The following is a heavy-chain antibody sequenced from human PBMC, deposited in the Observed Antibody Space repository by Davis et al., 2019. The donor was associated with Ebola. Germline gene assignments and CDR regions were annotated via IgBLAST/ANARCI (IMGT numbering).Heavy chain of an antibody. CDR2: INWNGGST. D-gene: IGHD3-9*01. Sequence: PGGSLRLSCAASGFTFDDYAMTWVRQAPGKGLEWVSGINWNGGSTGYADSVKGRFTISRDNAKNSLYLQLSSLRAEDTALYYCARVNAVTGYSRFDSWGQGTLVTVSS. J-gene: IGHJ5*01. V-gene: IGHV3-20*04. CDR3: ARVNAVTGYSRFDS. CDR1: GFTFDDYA.